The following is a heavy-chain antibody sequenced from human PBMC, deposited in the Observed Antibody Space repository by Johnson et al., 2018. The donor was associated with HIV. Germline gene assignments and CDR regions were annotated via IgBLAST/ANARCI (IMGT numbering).Heavy chain of an antibody. V-gene: IGHV3-30-3*01. CDR3: ARYSGSARAFDI. D-gene: IGHD1-26*01. J-gene: IGHJ3*02. Sequence: QVQLVESGGGVVQPGRSLRLSCAASGFTFSSYAMHWVRQAPGKGLEWVAVISYDGSNKYYADSVKGRFTISRDNSKNTLYVQMNSLRAEDTAVYYCARYSGSARAFDIWGQGTMVTVSS. CDR2: ISYDGSNK. CDR1: GFTFSSYA.